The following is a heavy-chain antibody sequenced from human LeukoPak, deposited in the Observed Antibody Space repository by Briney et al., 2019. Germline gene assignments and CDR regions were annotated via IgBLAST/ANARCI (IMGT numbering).Heavy chain of an antibody. J-gene: IGHJ4*02. CDR1: GFTFSSYA. Sequence: GGSLRLSCAASGFTFSSYAMSWVRQAPGKGLEWVSAISGSGGSTYYADSVKGRFTISRDNSKNTLYLQMNSLRAEDTAVYYCAKDRVLAAEAVAVAGTLDYWGQGTLVTVSS. D-gene: IGHD6-19*01. V-gene: IGHV3-23*01. CDR3: AKDRVLAAEAVAVAGTLDY. CDR2: ISGSGGST.